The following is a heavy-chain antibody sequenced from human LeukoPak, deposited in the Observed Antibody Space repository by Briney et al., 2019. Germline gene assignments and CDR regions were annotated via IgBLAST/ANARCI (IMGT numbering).Heavy chain of an antibody. Sequence: GGSLRLSCAASGFTFSSYGMHWVRQAPGKGLEWVAVIWYDGSNKYYADSVRGRFTISRDNSKNTLYLQMSSLRAEDTAVYYCARASRLGAFDIWGQGTMVTVSS. V-gene: IGHV3-33*01. CDR2: IWYDGSNK. CDR3: ARASRLGAFDI. D-gene: IGHD6-13*01. J-gene: IGHJ3*02. CDR1: GFTFSSYG.